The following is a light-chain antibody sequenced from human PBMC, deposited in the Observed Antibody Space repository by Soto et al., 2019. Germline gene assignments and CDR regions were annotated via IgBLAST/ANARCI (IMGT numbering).Light chain of an antibody. Sequence: EIVLTQSPGTLSLSPGERDTLSCRASQSVSSKYLAWYQQKPGQAPRLLMYHASTRATGIPDRFSGSGSGTAFTLTISRLEPEDFAVYYCQQYDNSPPMYTFGQGTKLELK. CDR3: QQYDNSPPMYT. CDR1: QSVSSKY. J-gene: IGKJ2*01. CDR2: HAS. V-gene: IGKV3-20*01.